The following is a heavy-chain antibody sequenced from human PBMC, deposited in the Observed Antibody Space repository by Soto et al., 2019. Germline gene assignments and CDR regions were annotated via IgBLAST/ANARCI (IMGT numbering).Heavy chain of an antibody. J-gene: IGHJ4*02. Sequence: LRLSCATSGFTLSDYYISWVRQAPGKGLEWVGNIKGDGSNTHYVVSVRGRFTISRDNSKNTLYLQMNSLRAEDTAVYYCARDEVAAAGRDYWGQGTLVTVSS. CDR1: GFTLSDYY. CDR3: ARDEVAAAGRDY. V-gene: IGHV3-7*03. D-gene: IGHD6-13*01. CDR2: IKGDGSNT.